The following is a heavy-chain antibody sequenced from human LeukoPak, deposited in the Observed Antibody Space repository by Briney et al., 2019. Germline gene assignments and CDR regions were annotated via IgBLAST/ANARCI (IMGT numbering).Heavy chain of an antibody. Sequence: GASVKVSCKASGYTFTSYYMHWVRQAPGQGLEWMGIINPSGGSTSYAQKFQGRVTMTRDTSTSTVYMELSSLRSEDTAVYYCANSIRDSSSWYGADSSGPGDYWGQGTLVTVSS. D-gene: IGHD6-13*01. CDR2: INPSGGST. J-gene: IGHJ4*02. CDR3: ANSIRDSSSWYGADSSGPGDY. CDR1: GYTFTSYY. V-gene: IGHV1-46*01.